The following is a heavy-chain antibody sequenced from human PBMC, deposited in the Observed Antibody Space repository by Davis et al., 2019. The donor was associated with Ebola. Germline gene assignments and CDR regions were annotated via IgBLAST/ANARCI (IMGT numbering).Heavy chain of an antibody. CDR1: GFTVSSNY. Sequence: GGSLRLSCAASGFTVSSNYMSWVRQAPGKGLERVSVIYSGGSTYYADSVKGRFTISRDNSKNTLYLQMNSLRAEDTAVYYCAREAVDFWSGYYTHYFDYWGQGTLVTVSS. V-gene: IGHV3-53*01. J-gene: IGHJ4*02. CDR2: IYSGGST. CDR3: AREAVDFWSGYYTHYFDY. D-gene: IGHD3-3*01.